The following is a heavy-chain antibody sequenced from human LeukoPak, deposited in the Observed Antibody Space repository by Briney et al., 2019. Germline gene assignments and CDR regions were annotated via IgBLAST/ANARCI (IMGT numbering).Heavy chain of an antibody. D-gene: IGHD3-22*01. CDR3: ARHQTNYYDSSGHAFDI. CDR1: GGSISTYY. CDR2: VHYSGST. V-gene: IGHV4-59*08. Sequence: ASETLSLTCTVSGGSISTYYWSWIRQPPGKGLEWIGYVHYSGSTNNNPSLKSRVTISVDTSKNQFSLKLSSVTAADTAVYYCARHQTNYYDSSGHAFDIWGQGTMVTVSS. J-gene: IGHJ3*02.